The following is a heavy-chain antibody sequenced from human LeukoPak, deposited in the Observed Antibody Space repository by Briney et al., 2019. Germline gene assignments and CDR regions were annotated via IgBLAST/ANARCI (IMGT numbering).Heavy chain of an antibody. V-gene: IGHV3-66*01. CDR2: IYSGGST. Sequence: GGSLRLSCAASGFTVSSNYMSWVRQAPGKGLEWVSVIYSGGSTYYADSVKGRFTISRDNSKNTLYLQMNSLRAEDTAVYYCARYGDYTLYYYYYGMDVWGQGTTVTVSS. J-gene: IGHJ6*02. CDR1: GFTVSSNY. D-gene: IGHD4-17*01. CDR3: ARYGDYTLYYYYYGMDV.